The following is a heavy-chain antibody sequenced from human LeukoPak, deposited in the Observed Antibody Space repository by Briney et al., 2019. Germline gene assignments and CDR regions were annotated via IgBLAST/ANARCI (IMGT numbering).Heavy chain of an antibody. V-gene: IGHV4-39*07. D-gene: IGHD3-3*01. CDR2: IYYSGST. J-gene: IGHJ6*03. CDR3: ARATYCDFWSGYYSSDFNYYYMDV. CDR1: GGSISSSSYY. Sequence: SETLSLTCTVSGGSISSSSYYWGWIRQPPGKGLEWIGSIYYSGSTYYNPSLKSRVTISVDTSKNQFSLKLSSVTAADTAVYYCARATYCDFWSGYYSSDFNYYYMDVWGKGTTVTVSS.